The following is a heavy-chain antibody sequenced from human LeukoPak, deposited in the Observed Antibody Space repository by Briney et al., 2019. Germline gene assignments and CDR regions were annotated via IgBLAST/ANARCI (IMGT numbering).Heavy chain of an antibody. V-gene: IGHV3-23*01. J-gene: IGHJ4*02. CDR2: VSGSGAST. CDR3: AKDPRRFDY. CDR1: GFXFSSYA. Sequence: GGSLRLSCAASGFXFSSYAISWVRQAPGKGLEWVSVVSGSGASTYYADSVKGRFTISRDNSKNTLYLQMNSLRAEDTAVYYCAKDPRRFDYWGQGTLVTVSS.